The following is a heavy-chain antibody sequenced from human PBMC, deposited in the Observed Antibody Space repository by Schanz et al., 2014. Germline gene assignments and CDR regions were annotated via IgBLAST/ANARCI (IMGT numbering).Heavy chain of an antibody. J-gene: IGHJ4*02. CDR2: ISGSGGST. D-gene: IGHD3-9*01. CDR1: GFTFRNYG. CDR3: AYYDVLTGFDY. V-gene: IGHV3-23*04. Sequence: EVQLVESGGGLVQPGGSLRLSCAASGFTFRNYGMSWVRQAPGQGLEWVSAISGSGGSTYYADSVKGRFTISRDNSKNTLYLQINKLRAEDTAVYYCAYYDVLTGFDYWGQGTQVTVSS.